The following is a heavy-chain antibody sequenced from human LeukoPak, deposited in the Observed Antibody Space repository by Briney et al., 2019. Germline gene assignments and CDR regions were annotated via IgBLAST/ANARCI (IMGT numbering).Heavy chain of an antibody. CDR1: GGTYSSYA. J-gene: IGHJ4*02. CDR3: ASLRYSSGYYYSGGDY. D-gene: IGHD3-22*01. CDR2: IIPIFGTA. Sequence: ASVKVSCKASGGTYSSYAISWVRQAPGQGLEWMGGIIPIFGTANYAQKFQGRVTITADESTSTAYMELSSLRSEDTAVYYCASLRYSSGYYYSGGDYWGQGTLVTVSS. V-gene: IGHV1-69*01.